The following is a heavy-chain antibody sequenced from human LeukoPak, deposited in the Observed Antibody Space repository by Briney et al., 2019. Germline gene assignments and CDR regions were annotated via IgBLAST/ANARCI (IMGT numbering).Heavy chain of an antibody. CDR3: ARTHYDSSGYYEFDY. CDR2: IKQDGSEK. V-gene: IGHV3-7*01. D-gene: IGHD3-22*01. Sequence: GGSLRLSSAVSGFTFSSYNMNWGRQAPGKGLEWVANIKQDGSEKYYVDSVKGRFTISRDNAKNSLYLQMNSLRAEDTAAYYCARTHYDSSGYYEFDYWGQGTLVTVSS. J-gene: IGHJ4*02. CDR1: GFTFSSYN.